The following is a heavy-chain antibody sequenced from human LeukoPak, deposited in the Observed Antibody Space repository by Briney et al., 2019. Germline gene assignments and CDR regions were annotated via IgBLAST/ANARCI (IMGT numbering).Heavy chain of an antibody. Sequence: PSETLSLTCAVYGGSFSGYYWSWIRQPPGKGLEWIGEINHSGSTNYNPSLKSRVTISVDTSKNQFSLKLSSVTAADTAVYYCARDPLYYYDSSGYFDYWGQGTLVTVSS. CDR3: ARDPLYYYDSSGYFDY. V-gene: IGHV4-34*01. CDR1: GGSFSGYY. D-gene: IGHD3-22*01. CDR2: INHSGST. J-gene: IGHJ4*02.